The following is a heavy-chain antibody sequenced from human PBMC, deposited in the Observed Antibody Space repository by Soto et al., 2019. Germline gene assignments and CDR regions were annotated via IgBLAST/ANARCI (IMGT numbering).Heavy chain of an antibody. J-gene: IGHJ5*02. CDR3: ARAESYYDFWSGYSGNNWFDP. CDR1: GYTFTSYY. D-gene: IGHD3-3*01. CDR2: INPGGGST. Sequence: ASVKVSCKASGYTFTSYYMHWVRQAPGQGLEWMGIINPGGGSTSYAQKFQGRVTMTRDTSTSTVYMELSSLRSEDTAVYYCARAESYYDFWSGYSGNNWFDPWGQGTLVTVSS. V-gene: IGHV1-46*01.